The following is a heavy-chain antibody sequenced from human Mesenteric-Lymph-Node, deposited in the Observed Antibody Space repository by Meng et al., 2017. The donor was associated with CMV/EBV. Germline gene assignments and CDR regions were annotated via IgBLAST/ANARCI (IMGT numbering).Heavy chain of an antibody. CDR2: VTWDGVST. Sequence: GGSLRLSCAASGFTFHDYSMHWVCQTPGKGLEWVCLVTWDGVSTYCGDSVKGRFTVSRDNRKSSLYLQMSSLRTEDTAFYYCAKDGRGSSGAYFFDYWGQGTLVTVSS. J-gene: IGHJ4*02. CDR3: AKDGRGSSGAYFFDY. CDR1: GFTFHDYS. V-gene: IGHV3-43*01. D-gene: IGHD6-6*01.